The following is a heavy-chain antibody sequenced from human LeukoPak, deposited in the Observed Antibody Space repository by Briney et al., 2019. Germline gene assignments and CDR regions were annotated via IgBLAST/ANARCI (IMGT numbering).Heavy chain of an antibody. CDR1: GYSFTSYW. CDR2: IYPGDSDT. D-gene: IGHD6-19*01. J-gene: IGHJ5*02. Sequence: GESLKISCKGSGYSFTSYWIGWVRQMLGKGLEWMGIIYPGDSDTRYSPSFQGQVTISADKSISTAYLQWSRLKASDTAMYYCGRRSGWYVGWFDPWGQGTLVTVSS. CDR3: GRRSGWYVGWFDP. V-gene: IGHV5-51*01.